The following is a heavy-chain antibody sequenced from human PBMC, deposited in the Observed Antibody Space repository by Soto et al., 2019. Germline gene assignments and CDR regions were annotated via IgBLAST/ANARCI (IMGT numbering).Heavy chain of an antibody. D-gene: IGHD2-15*01. CDR3: ARLNCSGGSCYSHYYYGMDV. Sequence: GGSLKISCKGSGYSFTSYWIGWVRQMPGKGLEWMGIIYPGDSDTRYSPSFQGQVTISADKSISTAYLQWSSLKASDTAMYYCARLNCSGGSCYSHYYYGMDVWGQGTTVTVSS. CDR1: GYSFTSYW. V-gene: IGHV5-51*01. CDR2: IYPGDSDT. J-gene: IGHJ6*02.